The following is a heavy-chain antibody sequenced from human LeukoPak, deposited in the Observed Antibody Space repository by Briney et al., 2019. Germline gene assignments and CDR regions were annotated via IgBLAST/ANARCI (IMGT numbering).Heavy chain of an antibody. J-gene: IGHJ4*02. D-gene: IGHD3-3*01. CDR3: ARDRNDYDFWSGYSMSYFDY. CDR2: IKWNGGST. Sequence: GGSLRLSCAASGFTFEDYDMNWVRHAPGKGLEWVSGIKWNGGSTVYADSVRGRFTISRDNAKNSLYLQMNSLRAEDTALYYCARDRNDYDFWSGYSMSYFDYWGQGALGTVSS. V-gene: IGHV3-20*04. CDR1: GFTFEDYD.